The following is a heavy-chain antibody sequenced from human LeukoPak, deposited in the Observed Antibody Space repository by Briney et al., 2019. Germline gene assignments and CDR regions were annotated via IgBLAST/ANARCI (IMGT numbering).Heavy chain of an antibody. Sequence: ASVKVSCKASGYAFTSYGISWVRQAPGQGLEWMGWISAYNGNTNYAQKLQGRVTMTTDTSTSTAYMELRSLRSDDTAVYYCARDGLWFGEYNSYYGMDVWGQGTTVTVSS. CDR3: ARDGLWFGEYNSYYGMDV. CDR2: ISAYNGNT. V-gene: IGHV1-18*01. J-gene: IGHJ6*02. D-gene: IGHD3-10*01. CDR1: GYAFTSYG.